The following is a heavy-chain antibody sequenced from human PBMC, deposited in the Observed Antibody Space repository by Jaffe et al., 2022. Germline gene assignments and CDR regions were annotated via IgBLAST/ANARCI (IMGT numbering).Heavy chain of an antibody. J-gene: IGHJ3*02. CDR1: GGSISSGSYY. V-gene: IGHV4-61*02. Sequence: QVQLQESGPGLVKPSQTLSLTCTVSGGSISSGSYYWSWIRQPAGKGLEWIGRIYTSGSTNYNPSLKSRVTISVDTSKNQFSLKLSSVTAADTAVYYCARERSYYGSGTDPNAFDIWGQGTMVTVSS. CDR2: IYTSGST. D-gene: IGHD3-10*01. CDR3: ARERSYYGSGTDPNAFDI.